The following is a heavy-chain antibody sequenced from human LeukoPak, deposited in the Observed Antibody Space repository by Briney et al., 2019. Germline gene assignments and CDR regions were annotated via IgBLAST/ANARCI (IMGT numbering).Heavy chain of an antibody. D-gene: IGHD5-24*01. CDR2: IYHSGST. Sequence: SETLSLTCTVSGGSISSYYWSWIRQPPGKGLEWIGEIYHSGSTNYNPSLKSRVTISVDKSKNQFSLKLSSVTAADTAVYYCARKKMAADYWGQGTLVTVSS. V-gene: IGHV4-59*12. CDR3: ARKKMAADY. J-gene: IGHJ4*02. CDR1: GGSISSYY.